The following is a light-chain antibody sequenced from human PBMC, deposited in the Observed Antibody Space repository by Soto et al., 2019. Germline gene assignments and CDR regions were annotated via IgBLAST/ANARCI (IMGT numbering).Light chain of an antibody. V-gene: IGKV3-20*01. CDR2: GAS. Sequence: EIVLTQSPGTLSLSPGERATLSCRASQSVSSSYLAWYQQKPGQSPRPLIYGASSRAIGIPDRFSGSGSGTDFTLTISRLETEAFAVYYCQQYGRSPWTFGQGTKVEIK. CDR1: QSVSSSY. CDR3: QQYGRSPWT. J-gene: IGKJ1*01.